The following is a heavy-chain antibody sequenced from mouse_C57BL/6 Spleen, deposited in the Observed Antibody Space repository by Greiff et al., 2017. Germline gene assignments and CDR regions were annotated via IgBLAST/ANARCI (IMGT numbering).Heavy chain of an antibody. Sequence: VKVVESGAELVRPGASVKLSCKASGYTFTDYYINWVKQRPGQGLEWIARIYPGSGNTYYNEKFKGKATLTAEKSSSTAYMQLSSLTSEDSAVYFCARRHTAYAMDYWGQGTSVTVSS. D-gene: IGHD1-2*01. CDR1: GYTFTDYY. CDR2: IYPGSGNT. J-gene: IGHJ4*01. V-gene: IGHV1-76*01. CDR3: ARRHTAYAMDY.